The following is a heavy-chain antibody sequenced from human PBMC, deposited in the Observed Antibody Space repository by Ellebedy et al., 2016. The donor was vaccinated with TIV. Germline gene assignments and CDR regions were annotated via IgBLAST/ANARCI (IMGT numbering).Heavy chain of an antibody. CDR3: TRARVYSNGWYYPDF. D-gene: IGHD6-19*01. J-gene: IGHJ4*02. Sequence: GESLKISCAASGFTFGGHSMTWVRQAPGKGLEWISAVSGSSSAIFYADSVKGRFSISRDNARNSLYLQMNTLRDEDTAVYYCTRARVYSNGWYYPDFWGQGTLVAVSS. CDR1: GFTFGGHS. CDR2: VSGSSSAI. V-gene: IGHV3-48*02.